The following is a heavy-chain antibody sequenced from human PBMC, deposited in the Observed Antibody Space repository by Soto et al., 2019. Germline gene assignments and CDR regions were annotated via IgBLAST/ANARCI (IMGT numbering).Heavy chain of an antibody. D-gene: IGHD3-9*01. V-gene: IGHV4-34*01. CDR2: INHSGST. J-gene: IGHJ4*02. CDR3: ARDLINYDILTGYLN. CDR1: GGSFSGYY. Sequence: PSETLSLTCAVYGGSFSGYYWSWIRQPPGKGLEWIGEINHSGSTNYNPSLKSRVTISVDTSKNQFSLKLSSVTAADTAAYYCARDLINYDILTGYLNWGQGXLVTVYS.